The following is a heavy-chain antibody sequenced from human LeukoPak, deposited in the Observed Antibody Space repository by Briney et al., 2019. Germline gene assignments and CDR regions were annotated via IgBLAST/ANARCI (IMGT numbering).Heavy chain of an antibody. Sequence: ASVKVSCKVSGYTLTELSMHWVRQAPGRGLEWMGGFDPEDGETIYAQKFQGRVTMTEDTSTDTAYMELSSLRSEDTAVYYCATDRTTQSLGFGAFDIWGQGTMVTVSS. CDR2: FDPEDGET. J-gene: IGHJ3*02. CDR3: ATDRTTQSLGFGAFDI. D-gene: IGHD2/OR15-2a*01. CDR1: GYTLTELS. V-gene: IGHV1-24*01.